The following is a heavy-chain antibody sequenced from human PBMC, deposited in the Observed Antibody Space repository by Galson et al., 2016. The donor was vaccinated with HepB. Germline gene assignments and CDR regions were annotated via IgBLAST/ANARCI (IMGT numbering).Heavy chain of an antibody. J-gene: IGHJ5*02. CDR2: IKSKNDGETT. D-gene: IGHD3-3*01. CDR3: TVGATYDFWSGYYMLDP. Sequence: LSCATSGFGFSHAWMHWVHQAPGKGLEWVGRIKSKNDGETTHYAAPVKGRFAISRDDSKNTLYLQINSLKTEDTAVYYCTVGATYDFWSGYYMLDPWGQGTLVTVSS. V-gene: IGHV3-15*07. CDR1: GFGFSHAW.